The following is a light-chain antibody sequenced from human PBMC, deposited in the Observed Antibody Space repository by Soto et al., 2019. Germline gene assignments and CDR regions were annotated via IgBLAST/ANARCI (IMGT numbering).Light chain of an antibody. CDR1: SGSVSTSYY. CDR2: NTN. V-gene: IGLV8-61*01. J-gene: IGLJ3*02. Sequence: QTVVTQEPSFSVSPGGTVTLTCALSSGSVSTSYYPSWYQQTPGQAPRTLIYNTNTRSSGVPDRFSGSILGNKAALTITGAQADDECYYYCVLFMGSGIWVFGGGTKLTVL. CDR3: VLFMGSGIWV.